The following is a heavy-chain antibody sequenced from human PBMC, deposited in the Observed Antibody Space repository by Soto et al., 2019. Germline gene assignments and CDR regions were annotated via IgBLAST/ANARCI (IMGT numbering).Heavy chain of an antibody. Sequence: ESLKISCWGSGYSFSSYWIAWVRQMPGKGLEWMGIIYPGDSDTRYSPSFQGQVTISADKSISTAFLQWSSLKASDTAIYYCAKYVLRRGGTSNGMDVWGQGTSVTVSS. CDR2: IYPGDSDT. J-gene: IGHJ6*02. CDR1: GYSFSSYW. CDR3: AKYVLRRGGTSNGMDV. V-gene: IGHV5-51*01. D-gene: IGHD1-7*01.